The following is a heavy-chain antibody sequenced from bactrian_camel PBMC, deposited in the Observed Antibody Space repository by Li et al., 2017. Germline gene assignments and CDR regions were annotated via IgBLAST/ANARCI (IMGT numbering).Heavy chain of an antibody. CDR2: TNIPGTP. CDR3: AADPRGSGY. V-gene: IGHV3S53*01. CDR1: GYTYCTND. Sequence: QVQLVESGGGSVQAGGSLRLSCAASGYTYCTNDMSWYRQAPGKEREFVSGTNIPGTPRYADSVKDRFTISYDAAQNTLYLQMNSLKTEDTAVYHCAADPRGSGYWGQGTQVTVS. J-gene: IGHJ4*01. D-gene: IGHD3*01.